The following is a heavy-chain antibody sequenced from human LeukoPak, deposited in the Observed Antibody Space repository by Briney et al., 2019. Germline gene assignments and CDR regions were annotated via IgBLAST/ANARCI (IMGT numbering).Heavy chain of an antibody. CDR1: GFTFSSYW. D-gene: IGHD6-13*01. Sequence: GGSLRLSCAASGFTFSSYWMSWVRQAPGKGLEWVANIKQDGSEKYYVDSVKGRFTISRDNAKNPLYLQMNSLRAEDTAVYYCPRVGIAAREYFDYWGQGTLVTVSS. J-gene: IGHJ4*02. V-gene: IGHV3-7*01. CDR2: IKQDGSEK. CDR3: PRVGIAAREYFDY.